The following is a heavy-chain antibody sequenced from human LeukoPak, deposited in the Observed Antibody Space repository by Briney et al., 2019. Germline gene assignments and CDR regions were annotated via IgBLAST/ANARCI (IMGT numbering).Heavy chain of an antibody. J-gene: IGHJ4*02. Sequence: SETLSLTCTVSGGSISTYYWSWVRQPAGKGLEWIGRMYASGSTNYNPSLKSRVTISVDKSKNQFSLKLSSVTAADTAVYYCARDQSAVAFDYWGQGTLVTVSS. D-gene: IGHD5-12*01. V-gene: IGHV4-4*07. CDR2: MYASGST. CDR1: GGSISTYY. CDR3: ARDQSAVAFDY.